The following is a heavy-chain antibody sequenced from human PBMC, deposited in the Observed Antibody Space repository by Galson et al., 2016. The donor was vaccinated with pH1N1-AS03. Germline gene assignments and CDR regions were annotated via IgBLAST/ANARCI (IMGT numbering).Heavy chain of an antibody. CDR3: ASASGDAYSYGPDYFYYTMDV. D-gene: IGHD5-18*01. Sequence: SLRLSCAASGFGFSFSRYSVNWVRQAPGKGLEWVSSISSSIYIYSADSVKGRFTTSRDNAKNSVYLQMNSLRAEDTAVYYCASASGDAYSYGPDYFYYTMDVWGKGTTVTVSS. V-gene: IGHV3-21*01. CDR1: GFGFSFSRYS. CDR2: ISSSIYI. J-gene: IGHJ6*03.